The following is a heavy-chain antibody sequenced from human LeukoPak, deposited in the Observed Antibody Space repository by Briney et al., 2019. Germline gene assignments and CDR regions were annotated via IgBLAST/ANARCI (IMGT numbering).Heavy chain of an antibody. D-gene: IGHD3-9*01. V-gene: IGHV1-69*04. J-gene: IGHJ6*02. CDR3: ARDLVIQCRSQADV. CDR2: IIPILGIA. CDR1: GGTFSSYA. Sequence: SVKVSCKASGGTFSSYAISWVRQAPGQGLEWMGRIIPILGIANYAQKFQGRVTITADKSTSTAYMELSSLRSEDTAVYYCARDLVIQCRSQADVWGQGTTVTVSS.